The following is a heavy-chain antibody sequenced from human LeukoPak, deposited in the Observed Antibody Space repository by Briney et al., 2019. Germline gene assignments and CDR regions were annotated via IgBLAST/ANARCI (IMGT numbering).Heavy chain of an antibody. J-gene: IGHJ4*02. D-gene: IGHD3-10*01. V-gene: IGHV3-7*01. Sequence: PGGSLRLSCAASGFTFSSYWMSWVRQAPGKGLEWVANIKQDGSEKYYVDSVKGRFTISRDNAKNSLYLQMNSLRAEDTAVYYCARDGDGYYGSGSYSRFGYWGQGTLVTVSS. CDR1: GFTFSSYW. CDR3: ARDGDGYYGSGSYSRFGY. CDR2: IKQDGSEK.